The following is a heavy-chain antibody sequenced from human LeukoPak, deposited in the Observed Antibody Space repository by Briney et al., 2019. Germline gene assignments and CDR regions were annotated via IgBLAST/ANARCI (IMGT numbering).Heavy chain of an antibody. V-gene: IGHV3-30*03. CDR3: AREAAWGNWYFDL. J-gene: IGHJ2*01. Sequence: GGSLRLSCAASGFTFSRHGMHWVRQAPGKGLEWVAVVGDTGRARYYADSVTGRFTTSRDNSQNTLYLEMNSLRYEDTALYYCAREAAWGNWYFDLWGRGTLVTVSS. CDR2: VGDTGRAR. CDR1: GFTFSRHG. D-gene: IGHD3-16*01.